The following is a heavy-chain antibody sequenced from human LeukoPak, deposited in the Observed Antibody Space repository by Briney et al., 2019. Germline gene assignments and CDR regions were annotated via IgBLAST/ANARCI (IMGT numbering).Heavy chain of an antibody. D-gene: IGHD3-22*01. V-gene: IGHV3-23*01. CDR3: ARHVVAVGFDY. CDR1: GFTFSSYG. CDR2: ISGSGGST. Sequence: GGTLRLSCAASGFTFSSYGMSWVRQAPGKGLEWVSAISGSGGSTYYADSVKDRFTISRDNAKNSLYLHMNSLRAEDTAVYYCARHVVAVGFDYWGQGTLVTVSS. J-gene: IGHJ4*02.